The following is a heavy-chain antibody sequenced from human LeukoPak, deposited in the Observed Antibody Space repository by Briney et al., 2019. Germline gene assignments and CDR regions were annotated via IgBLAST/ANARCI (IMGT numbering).Heavy chain of an antibody. CDR1: GYTFTGYY. D-gene: IGHD3-10*01. V-gene: IGHV1-2*02. CDR2: INPNSGGT. CDR3: ARGEWFGDLIRDGNWFDP. J-gene: IGHJ5*02. Sequence: GASVKVSRKASGYTFTGYYMHWVRQAPGQGLEWMGWINPNSGGTNYAQKFQGRVTMTRDTSISTAYMELSRLRSDDTAVYYCARGEWFGDLIRDGNWFDPWGQGTLVTVSS.